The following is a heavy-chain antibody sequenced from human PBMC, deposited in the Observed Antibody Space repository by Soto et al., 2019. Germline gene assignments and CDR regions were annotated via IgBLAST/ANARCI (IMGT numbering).Heavy chain of an antibody. J-gene: IGHJ4*02. V-gene: IGHV3-33*01. CDR3: VRDVGVGAFDLEY. D-gene: IGHD1-26*01. CDR1: GFTFSSYG. Sequence: PGGSLRLSCAASGFTFSSYGMHWVRQAPGKGLEWVAVIWYDGSNKYYADSVKGRFTISRDNLRSTLYLQMNGLRVEDAAVYHCVRDVGVGAFDLEYWGRGTAVTVSS. CDR2: IWYDGSNK.